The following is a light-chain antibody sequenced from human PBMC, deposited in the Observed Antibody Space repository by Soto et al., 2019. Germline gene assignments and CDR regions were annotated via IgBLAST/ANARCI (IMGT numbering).Light chain of an antibody. J-gene: IGLJ1*01. V-gene: IGLV1-51*01. CDR2: DDN. Sequence: QSVLVQQASGYGDPGQKFTISCSGSSSNIGGNSVSWYQQLPGTATKLLIYDDNKRPSGIPDRFSGSKSGTSATLGITGFQTGDEADYYCGSWDSSRSAYVFGTGIKVTVL. CDR3: GSWDSSRSAYV. CDR1: SSNIGGNS.